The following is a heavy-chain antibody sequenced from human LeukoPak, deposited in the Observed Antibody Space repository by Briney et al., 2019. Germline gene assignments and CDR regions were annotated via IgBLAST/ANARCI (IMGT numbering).Heavy chain of an antibody. CDR3: QSRYLEWLLEY. V-gene: IGHV4-39*01. CDR1: GGSINSNNYY. D-gene: IGHD3-3*01. J-gene: IGHJ4*02. CDR2: IYSNGSA. Sequence: SETLSLTCTVSGGSINSNNYYWGRIRQPPGKGLEWIGSIYSNGSAYYNPSLKSRVTISVDTSKNQFSLRLSSVTAADTAVYYCQSRYLEWLLEYWGQGTLVTVSS.